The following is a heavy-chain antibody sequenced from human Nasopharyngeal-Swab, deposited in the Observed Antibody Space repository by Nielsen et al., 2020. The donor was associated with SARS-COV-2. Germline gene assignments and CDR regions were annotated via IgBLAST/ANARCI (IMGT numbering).Heavy chain of an antibody. V-gene: IGHV3-11*01. CDR2: ISSSGSTI. D-gene: IGHD3-16*02. Sequence: GVSLEISCAASGLTFSDYYMSWIRQAPGKGLEWVSYISSSGSTIYYADSVKGRFTISRDNAKNSLYLQMNSLRAEDTAVYYCAREGRYYDYVWGSYRPGGFDYWGQGTLVTVSS. CDR1: GLTFSDYY. J-gene: IGHJ4*02. CDR3: AREGRYYDYVWGSYRPGGFDY.